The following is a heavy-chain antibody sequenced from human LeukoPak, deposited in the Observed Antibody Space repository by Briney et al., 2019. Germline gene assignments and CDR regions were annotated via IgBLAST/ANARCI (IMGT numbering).Heavy chain of an antibody. Sequence: ASVKVSCKASGYTFTSYGISWVRQAPGQGLEWMGWISAYNGNTNYAQRLQGRVTRTTDTSTSTAYMELRSLTSDDTAIYYCARVPSGCPFDYWGQGTLVTVSS. D-gene: IGHD3-22*01. CDR1: GYTFTSYG. CDR2: ISAYNGNT. CDR3: ARVPSGCPFDY. J-gene: IGHJ4*02. V-gene: IGHV1-18*01.